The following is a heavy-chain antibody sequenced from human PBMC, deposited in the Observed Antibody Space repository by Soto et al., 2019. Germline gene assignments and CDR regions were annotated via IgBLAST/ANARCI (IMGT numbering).Heavy chain of an antibody. Sequence: WETLSLTCAVSGGSISSSAYYWGWLRQPQGKGLERIGSSYDSGSFYYNSFNKSWATTTVNSTNNQFPLKLSSVPAAATVVYFCARPADSGYYPLDHWGPGTLVTVYS. CDR3: ARPADSGYYPLDH. D-gene: IGHD3-22*01. CDR2: SYDSGSF. J-gene: IGHJ4*02. CDR1: GGSISSSAYY. V-gene: IGHV4-39*01.